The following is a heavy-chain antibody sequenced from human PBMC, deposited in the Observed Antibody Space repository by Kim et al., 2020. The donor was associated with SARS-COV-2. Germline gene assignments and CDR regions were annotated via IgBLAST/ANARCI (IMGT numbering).Heavy chain of an antibody. CDR2: ISYDGSNK. CDR1: GFTFSSYG. D-gene: IGHD3-16*02. CDR3: AREAYDYVWGSYRYTLDY. J-gene: IGHJ4*02. V-gene: IGHV3-33*05. Sequence: GGSLRLSCAASGFTFSSYGMHWVRQAPGKGLEWVAVISYDGSNKYYADSVKGRFTISRDNSKNTLYLQMNSLRAEDTAVYYCAREAYDYVWGSYRYTLDYWGQGTLVTVSS.